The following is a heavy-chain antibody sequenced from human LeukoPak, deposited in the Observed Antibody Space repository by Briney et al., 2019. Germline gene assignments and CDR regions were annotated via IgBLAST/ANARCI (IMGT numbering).Heavy chain of an antibody. J-gene: IGHJ5*02. Sequence: GGSLRLSCAASGFTFNNYAMTWVRRAPGRGLEWGSRISGSGGSIYYADSVKGRFTISRDNSKNTLYLQMNSLRAEDSALYYCAKDLGCSSTRCSNNWFDPWGQGTLVTVSS. V-gene: IGHV3-23*01. CDR1: GFTFNNYA. CDR3: AKDLGCSSTRCSNNWFDP. D-gene: IGHD2-2*01. CDR2: ISGSGGSI.